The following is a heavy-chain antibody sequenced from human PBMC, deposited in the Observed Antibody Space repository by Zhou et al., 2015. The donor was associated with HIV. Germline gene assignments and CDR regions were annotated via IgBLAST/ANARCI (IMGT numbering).Heavy chain of an antibody. CDR1: GFTVSSDY. Sequence: EVQLVETGGGLIQPGGSLRLSCVASGFTVSSDYMSWVRQAPGKGLEWVSVIYSDGSTFYADSVKGRFTISRDNSKNTLSLQMNSLRADDTAVYYCARDPGLPNGMNVWGQGTTVTVSS. CDR3: ARDPGLPNGMNV. V-gene: IGHV3-53*02. J-gene: IGHJ6*02. D-gene: IGHD4-11*01. CDR2: IYSDGST.